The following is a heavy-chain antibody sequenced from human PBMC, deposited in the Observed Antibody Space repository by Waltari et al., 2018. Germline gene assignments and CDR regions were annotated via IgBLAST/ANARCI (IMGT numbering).Heavy chain of an antibody. Sequence: QVQLQQWGAGLLKPSETLSLACAVYGGSFSGYYWSWIRQPPGKGLEWIGEINHSGSTNYNPSLKSRVTISVDTSKNQFSLKLSSVTAADTAVYYCARRGSAYYDFWSGLTGGYFDYWGQGTLVTVSS. CDR1: GGSFSGYY. J-gene: IGHJ4*02. D-gene: IGHD3-3*01. V-gene: IGHV4-34*01. CDR3: ARRGSAYYDFWSGLTGGYFDY. CDR2: INHSGST.